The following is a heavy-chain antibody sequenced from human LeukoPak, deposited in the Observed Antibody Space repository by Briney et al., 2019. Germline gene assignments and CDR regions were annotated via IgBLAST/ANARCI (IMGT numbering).Heavy chain of an antibody. CDR3: ARVNSHKGDCYPG. CDR2: INSDGSST. Sequence: GGSLRLSCAPSGFTFSGYWMHWVRQAPGKGLMWVSRINSDGSSTSYADSVKGRFTISRDNAKNTLYLQMNSLRAEDTAVYYCARVNSHKGDCYPGWGQGTLVTVSS. V-gene: IGHV3-74*01. D-gene: IGHD2-21*02. CDR1: GFTFSGYW. J-gene: IGHJ4*02.